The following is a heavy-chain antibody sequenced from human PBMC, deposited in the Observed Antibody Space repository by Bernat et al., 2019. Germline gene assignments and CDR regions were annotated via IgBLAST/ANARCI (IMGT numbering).Heavy chain of an antibody. CDR3: AGAFDH. J-gene: IGHJ4*02. V-gene: IGHV3-48*02. Sequence: EVQLVESGGGLVQPGGSLRLSCAASGFSFGVYNMNWVRQAPGKGLEWVSYISSSGSTIYYADSVKGRFTISRDNAKNSLYLQMNSLRDEDSAVYFCAGAFDHWGQGTLVTVSS. CDR1: GFSFGVYN. CDR2: ISSSGSTI.